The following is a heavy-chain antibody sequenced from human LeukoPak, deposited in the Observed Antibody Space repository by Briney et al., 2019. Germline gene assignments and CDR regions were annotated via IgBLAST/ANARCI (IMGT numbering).Heavy chain of an antibody. CDR1: GFTFSSYS. J-gene: IGHJ4*02. D-gene: IGHD6-19*01. CDR3: AKAGIAVAGPYPDY. Sequence: PGGSLRLSCAASGFTFSSYSMNWVRQAPGKGLEWVSYISSSSSTIYYADSVKGRFTISRDNAKNSLYLQMNSLRAEDTAVYYCAKAGIAVAGPYPDYWGQGTLVTVSS. CDR2: ISSSSSTI. V-gene: IGHV3-48*04.